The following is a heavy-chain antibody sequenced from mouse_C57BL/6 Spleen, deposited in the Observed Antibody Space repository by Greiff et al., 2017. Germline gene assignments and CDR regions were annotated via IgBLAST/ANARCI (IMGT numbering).Heavy chain of an antibody. CDR1: GFSFNTYA. CDR2: IRSKSNNYAT. J-gene: IGHJ4*01. D-gene: IGHD2-3*01. V-gene: IGHV10-1*01. CDR3: VRHDYDGYSTMDY. Sequence: EVQGVESGGGLVQPKGSLKLSCAASGFSFNTYAMNWVRQAPGKGLEWVARIRSKSNNYATYYADSVKDRFTISRDDSESMLYLQMNNLKNEDTXMYYCVRHDYDGYSTMDYWGQGTSGTVSS.